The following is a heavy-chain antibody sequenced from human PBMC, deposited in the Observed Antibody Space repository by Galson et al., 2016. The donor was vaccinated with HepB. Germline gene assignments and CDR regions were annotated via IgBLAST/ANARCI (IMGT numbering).Heavy chain of an antibody. Sequence: ETLSLTCTVSGGSISSYYWSWIRQPPGKGLEWIGYIYYSGSTNYNPSLKSRVTISVDTSKNQFSLKLSSVTAAGTAVYYCARRRGGDAFDIWGQGTMVTVSS. J-gene: IGHJ3*02. D-gene: IGHD2-15*01. CDR3: ARRRGGDAFDI. CDR2: IYYSGST. V-gene: IGHV4-59*08. CDR1: GGSISSYY.